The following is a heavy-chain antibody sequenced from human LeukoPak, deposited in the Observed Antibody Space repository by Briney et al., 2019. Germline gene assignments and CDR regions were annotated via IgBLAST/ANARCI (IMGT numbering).Heavy chain of an antibody. CDR1: GYTFTSYY. D-gene: IGHD6-13*01. CDR3: ARGSSWYWYFDL. V-gene: IGHV1-46*01. Sequence: ASVKVSCKASGYTFTSYYMHWVRQAPGQGLEWMGIINPSGGSTSYAQKFQGRVTITTDESTSTAYMELSSLRSGDTAVYYCARGSSWYWYFDLWGRGTLVTVFS. J-gene: IGHJ2*01. CDR2: INPSGGST.